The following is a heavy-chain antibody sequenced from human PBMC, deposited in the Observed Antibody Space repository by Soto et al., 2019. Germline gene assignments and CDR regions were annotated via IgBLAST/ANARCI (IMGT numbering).Heavy chain of an antibody. CDR2: ISAYNGNT. CDR3: ARHQRAVAGDYYYYGMDV. CDR1: GYTFTSYG. V-gene: IGHV1-18*01. D-gene: IGHD6-19*01. Sequence: ASVKVSCKASGYTFTSYGISWVRQAPGQGLEWMGWISAYNGNTNCAQKLQGRVTMTTDTSTSTAYMELRSLRSDDTAVYYCARHQRAVAGDYYYYGMDVWGQGTTVTVS. J-gene: IGHJ6*02.